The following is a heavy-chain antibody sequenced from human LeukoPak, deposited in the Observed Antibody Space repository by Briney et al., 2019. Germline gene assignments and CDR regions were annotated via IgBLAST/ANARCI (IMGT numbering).Heavy chain of an antibody. CDR2: INRSGST. Sequence: SETLSLTCAVYGGSFSDYYWSWIRQPPGKGLEWIADINRSGSTNYNPSLKSRVTTSVDTSKNQLSLKLSSVTAADTAVYYCAREGIVRTYDQWGQGTLVTVSS. J-gene: IGHJ4*02. V-gene: IGHV4-34*01. CDR1: GGSFSDYY. D-gene: IGHD2/OR15-2a*01. CDR3: AREGIVRTYDQ.